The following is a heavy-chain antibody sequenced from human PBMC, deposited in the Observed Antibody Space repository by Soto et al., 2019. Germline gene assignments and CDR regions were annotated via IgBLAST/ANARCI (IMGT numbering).Heavy chain of an antibody. D-gene: IGHD6-13*01. CDR3: ARDGRIAATKGALYNWFDP. CDR2: ISYDGTNK. J-gene: IGHJ5*02. V-gene: IGHV3-30*03. Sequence: QVQLVESGGGVVQPGRSLRLSCAASGFTFSSYGMHWVRQAPDKGLEWVAVISYDGTNKYYVDSVEGRFTISRDNSKNTLYLQINSLRAEDTAVYYCARDGRIAATKGALYNWFDPWGQGTLVTVSS. CDR1: GFTFSSYG.